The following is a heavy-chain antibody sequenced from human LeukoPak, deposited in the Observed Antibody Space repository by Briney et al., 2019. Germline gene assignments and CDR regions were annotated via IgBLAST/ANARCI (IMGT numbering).Heavy chain of an antibody. CDR1: GYTFTSSD. J-gene: IGHJ3*02. CDR2: KNPNSGNT. CDR3: ARSSSTLSDAFDI. Sequence: GASVKVSCKASGYTFTSSDINWVRQATGQGLEWMGWKNPNSGNTASAQKFQGRVTMTRNTSISTAYMELSSLRSEDTAVYYCARSSSTLSDAFDIWGQGTMVTVSS. V-gene: IGHV1-8*01.